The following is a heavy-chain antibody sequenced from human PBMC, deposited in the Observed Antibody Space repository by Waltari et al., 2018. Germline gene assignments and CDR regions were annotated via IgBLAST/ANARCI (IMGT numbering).Heavy chain of an antibody. Sequence: QVQLQESGPGLVKPSETVSLTCTVSGGSISSYFWSWIRQPAGKGLEWIGRIYRSGSTNYNPSHKSRATMSVDTSKNQVSLNLSPVTAADTAVYYCARGPPYYHDSSATTKGYYYYGLDVWGQGTTVTVSS. CDR2: IYRSGST. CDR3: ARGPPYYHDSSATTKGYYYYGLDV. V-gene: IGHV4-4*07. CDR1: GGSISSYF. J-gene: IGHJ6*02. D-gene: IGHD3-22*01.